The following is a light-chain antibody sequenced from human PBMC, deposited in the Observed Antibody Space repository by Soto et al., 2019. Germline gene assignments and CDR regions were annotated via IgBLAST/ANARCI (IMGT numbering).Light chain of an antibody. V-gene: IGKV3-20*01. J-gene: IGKJ1*01. CDR3: LENDSSRPQA. Sequence: IVLTPSPGTLSFSPGERSTLSCRASQSCSSSYLRCYQQKPLQSPSLLIYGASSRATGIPDRISGGRSGTDVPRIGNKWEPYGAPADHCLENDSSRPQAFGPGTQLEIK. CDR1: QSCSSSY. CDR2: GAS.